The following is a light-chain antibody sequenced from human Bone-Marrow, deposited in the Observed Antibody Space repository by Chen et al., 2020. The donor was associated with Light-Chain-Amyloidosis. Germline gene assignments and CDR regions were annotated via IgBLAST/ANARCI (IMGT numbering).Light chain of an antibody. V-gene: IGLV2-23*02. CDR2: DVT. Sequence: QSALTQPASVAGSPGQANPIPCTGTSSDVGNFNLVSWYQQHPGKAPKPMIYDVTKRPSGVSNRFSGSKSGHTASLTISGLQAEDEADYHCCSYAGSSTWVFGGGTKLTVL. CDR3: CSYAGSSTWV. J-gene: IGLJ3*02. CDR1: SSDVGNFNL.